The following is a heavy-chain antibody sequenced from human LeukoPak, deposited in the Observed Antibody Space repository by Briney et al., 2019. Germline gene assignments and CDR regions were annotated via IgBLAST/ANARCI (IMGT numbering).Heavy chain of an antibody. CDR3: ASGNSSSFGI. D-gene: IGHD6-13*01. CDR2: IIPILGIA. Sequence: ASVKISCKASGGTFSSYAISWVRQAPGQGLEWMGRIIPILGIANYAQKFQGRVTITADKSTSTAYMELSSLRSEDTAVYYCASGNSSSFGIWGQGTMVTVSS. V-gene: IGHV1-69*04. J-gene: IGHJ3*02. CDR1: GGTFSSYA.